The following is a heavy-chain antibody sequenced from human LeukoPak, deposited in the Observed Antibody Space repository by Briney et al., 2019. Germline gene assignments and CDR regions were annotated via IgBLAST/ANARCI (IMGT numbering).Heavy chain of an antibody. CDR1: GGSISSYY. J-gene: IGHJ6*03. CDR2: IYYSGYT. CDR3: ARTTMVRGTYYMDV. V-gene: IGHV4-59*01. D-gene: IGHD3-10*01. Sequence: SETLSLTCTVSGGSISSYYWSWIRQPPGKVLEWIGCIYYSGYTNYKSSLKSRVTISVDTSKNQFSLKLSSVTAADTAVYYCARTTMVRGTYYMDVWGKGTTVTVPS.